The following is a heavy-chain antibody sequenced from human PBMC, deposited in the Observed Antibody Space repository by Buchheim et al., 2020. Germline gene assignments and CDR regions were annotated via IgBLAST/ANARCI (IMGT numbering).Heavy chain of an antibody. Sequence: QVQLVQSGAEVKKPGASVKVSCKASGYTFTSYDMHWVRQAPGQGLAWMGIINPSGDSTNYAQKFQGRVTMTSDTSTSTAYMELSSLRSEDTAVYYCARTFSGNYGIDYWGQGTL. CDR2: INPSGDST. D-gene: IGHD1-26*01. CDR1: GYTFTSYD. CDR3: ARTFSGNYGIDY. V-gene: IGHV1-46*03. J-gene: IGHJ4*02.